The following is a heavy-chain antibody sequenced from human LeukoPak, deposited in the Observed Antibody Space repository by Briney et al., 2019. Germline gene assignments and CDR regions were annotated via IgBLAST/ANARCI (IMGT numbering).Heavy chain of an antibody. D-gene: IGHD3-16*01. Sequence: PGRSLRLSCAASGFTFSSYGMHWVRQAPGKGLEWVAVISYDGINKYYADSVKGRFTISRDNSKNTLYLQMNSLRAEDTAVYYCAKVRFTYYYYGMDVWGQGTTVTVSS. V-gene: IGHV3-30*18. CDR3: AKVRFTYYYYGMDV. CDR2: ISYDGINK. CDR1: GFTFSSYG. J-gene: IGHJ6*02.